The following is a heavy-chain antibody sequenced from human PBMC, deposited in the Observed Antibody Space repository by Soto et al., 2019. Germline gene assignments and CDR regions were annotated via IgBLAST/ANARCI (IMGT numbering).Heavy chain of an antibody. CDR1: GFTLKNYW. J-gene: IGHJ6*02. CDR2: IKGDGMST. D-gene: IGHD2-21*01. CDR3: ARDMWSTADYYYGLDV. Sequence: GGSLRLSCAAFGFTLKNYWMHWVRQAPGKGLVWVARIKGDGMSTTYADFVKGRFTISRDNAKYTLSLQMNSLRAEDTAVDYCARDMWSTADYYYGLDVWGQGTTVTGSS. V-gene: IGHV3-74*01.